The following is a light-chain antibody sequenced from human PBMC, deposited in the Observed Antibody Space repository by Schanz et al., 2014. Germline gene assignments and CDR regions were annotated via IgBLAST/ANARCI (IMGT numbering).Light chain of an antibody. CDR3: QQHANWLT. V-gene: IGKV3-11*01. CDR1: QSVSSN. CDR2: GAS. J-gene: IGKJ4*01. Sequence: EIVLTQSPATLSLSPGERATLSCRASQSVSSNLAWYQQKPGQAPRLLIYGASTRATGIPARFSGSGSGTEFTLTISSLEPEDFAIYYCQQHANWLTFGGGTKVEIK.